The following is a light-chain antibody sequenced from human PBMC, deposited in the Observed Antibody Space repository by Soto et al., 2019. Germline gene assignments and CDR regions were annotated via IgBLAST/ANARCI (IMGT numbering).Light chain of an antibody. CDR1: SSNIGSNY. CDR2: RNN. V-gene: IGLV1-47*01. CDR3: AAWDASLSGVV. J-gene: IGLJ3*02. Sequence: QSVLTQPPSASGTPGQRVTISCSGSSSNIGSNYVYWYQQLPGTAPKLLIYRNNQRPSGVPDRFSGSKSGTSASLAISGLRSEDEDNYYCAAWDASLSGVVFGGGTKLTVL.